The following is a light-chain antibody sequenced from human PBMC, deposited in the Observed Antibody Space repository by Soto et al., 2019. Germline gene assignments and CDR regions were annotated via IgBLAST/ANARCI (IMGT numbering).Light chain of an antibody. CDR2: GAS. J-gene: IGKJ5*01. Sequence: EIELTQSPGTLSLSPGERATLSCRASQTFSNSFLSWFQQIPGQAPRLLIDGASMRATGIPDRFSGSGSGTDFTLTISRLEPEDFAVYYCQQCGSSSTFGQGTRLEIK. CDR1: QTFSNSF. CDR3: QQCGSSST. V-gene: IGKV3-20*01.